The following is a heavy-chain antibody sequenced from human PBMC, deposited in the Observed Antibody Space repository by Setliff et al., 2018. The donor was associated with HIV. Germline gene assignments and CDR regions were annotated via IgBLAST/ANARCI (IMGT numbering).Heavy chain of an antibody. D-gene: IGHD3-10*01. CDR3: VRDLLWAFDM. J-gene: IGHJ3*02. CDR2: ITKRADET. V-gene: IGHV3-21*05. CDR1: GFTFGSYS. Sequence: GGSLRLSCAASGFTFGSYSMNWVRQAPGKGLEWISYITKRADETHYADSVKGRFSISRDTPKNSLYLQMKSLRPEDTALYYCVRDLLWAFDMWGPGTMVTVSS.